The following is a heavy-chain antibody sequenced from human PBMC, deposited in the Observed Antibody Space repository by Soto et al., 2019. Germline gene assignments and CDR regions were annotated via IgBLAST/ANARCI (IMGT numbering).Heavy chain of an antibody. CDR1: GFSLSTSGVG. CDR3: AHSVHDFWGSYRPYDY. CDR2: IYWDDDK. Sequence: QITLKESGPTLVKPTQTLTLTCTFSGFSLSTSGVGVGWIRQPPGKALEWLALIYWDDDKRYSPSLKSRLTITKDTSKNQVVLTMTNMDPVDTATYYCAHSVHDFWGSYRPYDYWGQGTLVTVSS. J-gene: IGHJ4*02. D-gene: IGHD3-3*01. V-gene: IGHV2-5*02.